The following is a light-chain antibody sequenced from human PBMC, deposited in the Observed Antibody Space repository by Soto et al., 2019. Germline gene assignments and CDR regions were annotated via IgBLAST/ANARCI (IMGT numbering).Light chain of an antibody. J-gene: IGKJ4*01. CDR3: QQYGSLPT. CDR2: GAS. CDR1: QSVTSRY. Sequence: EIVLTQSPGSLSLSRGERATLSSRASQSVTSRYLAWYQQKPGQAPRLLMSGASTRAAGIPDRFSGDGSGTDFTLTISRLEPEDFAVYYCQQYGSLPTFGGGTKVDIK. V-gene: IGKV3-20*01.